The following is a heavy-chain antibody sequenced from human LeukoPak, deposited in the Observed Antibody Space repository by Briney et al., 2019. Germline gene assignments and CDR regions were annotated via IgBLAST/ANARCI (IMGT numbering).Heavy chain of an antibody. V-gene: IGHV3-7*04. Sequence: GGSLRLSCAVSGFSFTNFWMSWVRQAPGRGLEWVANIHPEGNEKYHVESVKGRFTISRDNTKTLLFLQMNGLRVEDTAVYYCARGDAFSGDHWGQGTLVTVSS. CDR3: ARGDAFSGDH. CDR1: GFSFTNFW. CDR2: IHPEGNEK. J-gene: IGHJ4*02.